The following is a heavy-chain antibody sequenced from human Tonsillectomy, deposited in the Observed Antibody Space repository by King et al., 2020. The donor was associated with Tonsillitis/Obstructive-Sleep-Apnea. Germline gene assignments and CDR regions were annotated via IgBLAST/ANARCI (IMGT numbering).Heavy chain of an antibody. CDR2: ISWNSGSI. D-gene: IGHD5-18*01. V-gene: IGHV3-9*01. Sequence: QLVQSGGGLVQPGRSLRLSCAASGFTFVDYAMHWVRQAPGKGLEWVSGISWNSGSIGYADSVKGRFTISRDNAKNSLYLQMNSLRAEDTALYYCAKARYSYGDYYYYYMDVWGKGTTVTVSS. J-gene: IGHJ6*03. CDR3: AKARYSYGDYYYYYMDV. CDR1: GFTFVDYA.